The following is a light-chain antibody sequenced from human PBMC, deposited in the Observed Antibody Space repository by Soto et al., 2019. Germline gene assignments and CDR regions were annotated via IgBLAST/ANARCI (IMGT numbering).Light chain of an antibody. V-gene: IGKV1-39*01. Sequence: DIRMTQSPSSLSASVGDTVTITCRASQGISDYLSWFQHKPGEAPKLLIYTASSLQGGVPLRFSGAGSRTDFSLTISGLQPEDSATYYCQQTYTFPWTFRQGTSVDIK. J-gene: IGKJ1*01. CDR1: QGISDY. CDR2: TAS. CDR3: QQTYTFPWT.